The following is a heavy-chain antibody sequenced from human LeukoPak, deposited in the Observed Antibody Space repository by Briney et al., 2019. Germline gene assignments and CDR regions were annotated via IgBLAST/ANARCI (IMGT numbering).Heavy chain of an antibody. J-gene: IGHJ6*02. Sequence: GGSLRLSCAAPGFTLSSYAMSWVRQAPGKGLEWVSAISGSGGSTYYADSVKGRFTISRDNSKNTLYLQMNSLRAEDTAVYYCAKVGGDYYYYGMDVWGQGTTVTVSS. CDR2: ISGSGGST. D-gene: IGHD4-17*01. CDR3: AKVGGDYYYYGMDV. CDR1: GFTLSSYA. V-gene: IGHV3-23*01.